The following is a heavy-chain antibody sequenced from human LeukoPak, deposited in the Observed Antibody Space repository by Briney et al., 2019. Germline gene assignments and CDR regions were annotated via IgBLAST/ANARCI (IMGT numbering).Heavy chain of an antibody. CDR2: IWYDGSDE. CDR1: GFSFSSYG. V-gene: IGHV3-33*08. D-gene: IGHD4-11*01. Sequence: GGSLRLSCAASGFSFSSYGMHWVRQAPGKGLEGVAVIWYDGSDEYYADSVKGRFTISRDNSKNTLFLQMNSLRGEDTAVYYCARDRDYSYYNGMDVWGQGTTVIVSS. CDR3: ARDRDYSYYNGMDV. J-gene: IGHJ6*02.